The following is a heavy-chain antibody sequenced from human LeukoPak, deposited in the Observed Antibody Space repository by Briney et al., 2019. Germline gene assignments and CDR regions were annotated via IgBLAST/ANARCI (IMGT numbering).Heavy chain of an antibody. CDR2: IYYSGST. J-gene: IGHJ4*02. CDR3: ASGTYGPYYFDY. Sequence: SETLSLTCTVSGGSISNYYWSWIRQPPGKGLEWIGYIYYSGSTDYNPSLKSRVTISLDTSKNRFSLKLSSLTAADTAVYYCASGTYGPYYFDYWGQGTLVTVSS. D-gene: IGHD1-26*01. V-gene: IGHV4-59*01. CDR1: GGSISNYY.